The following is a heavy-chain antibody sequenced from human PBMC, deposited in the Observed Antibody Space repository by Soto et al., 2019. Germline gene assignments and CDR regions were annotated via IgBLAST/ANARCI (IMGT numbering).Heavy chain of an antibody. CDR1: GFTFSSYD. CDR3: ARGSSSGWYYYYYAMDV. CDR2: IGTAGDT. J-gene: IGHJ6*02. Sequence: GGSLRLSCAASGFTFSSYDMHWVRQATGKGLEWVSAIGTAGDTYYPGSVKGRFTISRENAKNSLYLHMNSLRAGDTAVYDCARGSSSGWYYYYYAMDVWGQGTMVTVSS. V-gene: IGHV3-13*01. D-gene: IGHD6-19*01.